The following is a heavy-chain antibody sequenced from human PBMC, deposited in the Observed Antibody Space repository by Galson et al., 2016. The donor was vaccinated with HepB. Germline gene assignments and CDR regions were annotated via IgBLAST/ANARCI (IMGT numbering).Heavy chain of an antibody. D-gene: IGHD6-13*01. V-gene: IGHV3-33*01. Sequence: SLRLSCAASGFSFSTYGMHWVRQAPGKGLEWVAVIWHDGSIKYYGESVKGRFTISRDNPKNTLFLQMTALRVEDTAVYCCARDYSRSGPMYSYYYMDVWGKGTTVTVSS. CDR2: IWHDGSIK. CDR3: ARDYSRSGPMYSYYYMDV. CDR1: GFSFSTYG. J-gene: IGHJ6*03.